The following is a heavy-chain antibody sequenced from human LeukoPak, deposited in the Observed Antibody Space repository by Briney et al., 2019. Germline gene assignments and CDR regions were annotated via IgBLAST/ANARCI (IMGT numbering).Heavy chain of an antibody. J-gene: IGHJ5*02. V-gene: IGHV3-74*01. D-gene: IGHD6-13*01. CDR2: INSDGSST. Sequence: GGSLRLSCAASGFTFSSYWMHWVRQAPGKGLVWVSRINSDGSSTSYADSVKGRFTISRDNAKNTLYLQMNSLRAEDTAVYYCGVSFVASSWYVADWFDPWGQGTLVTVSS. CDR1: GFTFSSYW. CDR3: GVSFVASSWYVADWFDP.